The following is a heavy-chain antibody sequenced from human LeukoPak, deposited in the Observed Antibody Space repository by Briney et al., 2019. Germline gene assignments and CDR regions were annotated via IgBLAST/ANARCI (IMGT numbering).Heavy chain of an antibody. D-gene: IGHD2-8*01. CDR1: GYTFTGYY. J-gene: IGHJ4*02. Sequence: PEASVKASCKASGYTFTGYYMHWVRQAPGQGREWMGWINPNSGGTNYAQKLQGRVTMTRDTSISTAYMELSRLRSDDTAVYYCARDTDCTNGVCYTGIFDYWGQGTLVTVSS. CDR2: INPNSGGT. V-gene: IGHV1-2*02. CDR3: ARDTDCTNGVCYTGIFDY.